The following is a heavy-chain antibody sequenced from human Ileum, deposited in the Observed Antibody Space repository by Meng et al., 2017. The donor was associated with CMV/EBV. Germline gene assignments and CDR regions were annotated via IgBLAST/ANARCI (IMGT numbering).Heavy chain of an antibody. CDR1: GFTFSDYY. D-gene: IGHD2-2*01. CDR2: INSGGGTI. CDR3: AREARYSGDSGTSSAMDV. J-gene: IGHJ6*02. V-gene: IGHV3-11*04. Sequence: GGSLRLSCATSGFTFSDYYMSWIRQAPGKGLEWVAYINSGGGTIYAESVKGRFTISRDNAKTSLYLQMNSLRAEDTAVYYCAREARYSGDSGTSSAMDVWGQGTTVTVSS.